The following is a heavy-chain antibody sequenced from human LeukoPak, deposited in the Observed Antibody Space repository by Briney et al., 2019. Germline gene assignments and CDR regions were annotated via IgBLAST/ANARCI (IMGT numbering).Heavy chain of an antibody. CDR2: IYWDDDK. CDR1: GFSLSTGPVG. CDR3: VHTSGGGNSALFDY. Sequence: SGPTLVKPTQTLTLTCTFSGFSLSTGPVGVGWIRQPPGKALEWLALIYWDDDKRYSSSLMSRLTITKDTSKNQVVLTMTNMDPVDTGTYYCVHTSGGGNSALFDYWGRGILVAVSS. D-gene: IGHD4-23*01. V-gene: IGHV2-5*02. J-gene: IGHJ4*02.